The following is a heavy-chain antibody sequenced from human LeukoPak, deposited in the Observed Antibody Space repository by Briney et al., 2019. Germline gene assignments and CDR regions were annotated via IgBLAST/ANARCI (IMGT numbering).Heavy chain of an antibody. V-gene: IGHV1-69*13. CDR3: ARGPARLS. CDR1: GGTFNNFA. CDR2: VIPTFGTS. J-gene: IGHJ5*02. Sequence: ASVKVSCKASGGTFNNFAVAWVRQAPGQGLEWMGGVIPTFGTSSTAQKFQGRVTITADLSTGTSYMELRALTFEDTAIYFCARGPARLSWGQGTLVTVSS.